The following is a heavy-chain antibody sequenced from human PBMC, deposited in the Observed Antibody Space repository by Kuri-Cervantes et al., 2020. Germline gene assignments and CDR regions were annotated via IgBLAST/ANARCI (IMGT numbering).Heavy chain of an antibody. V-gene: IGHV4-34*01. CDR2: INHSGST. CDR3: ARVEVELRFTFYYYYMDV. Sequence: GSLRLSCAVYGGSFSGYYWSWIRQPPGKGLEWIGEINHSGSTNYNPSLKSRVTISVDTSKNQFSLRFTSVTAADTAVYYCARVEVELRFTFYYYYMDVWGKGTTVTVSS. D-gene: IGHD1-7*01. CDR1: GGSFSGYY. J-gene: IGHJ6*03.